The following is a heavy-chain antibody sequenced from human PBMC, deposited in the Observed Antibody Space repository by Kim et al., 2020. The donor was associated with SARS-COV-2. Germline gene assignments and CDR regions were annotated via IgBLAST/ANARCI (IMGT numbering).Heavy chain of an antibody. Sequence: SETLSLTCAVSGGSISSGGYSWSWIRQPPGKGLEWIGYIYHSGSTYYNPSLKSRVTISVDTSKNQFSLKLSSVTAADTAVYYCARGYTGFDYWGQGTLVTVSS. CDR1: GGSISSGGYS. CDR2: IYHSGST. J-gene: IGHJ4*02. D-gene: IGHD1-26*01. CDR3: ARGYTGFDY. V-gene: IGHV4-30-2*01.